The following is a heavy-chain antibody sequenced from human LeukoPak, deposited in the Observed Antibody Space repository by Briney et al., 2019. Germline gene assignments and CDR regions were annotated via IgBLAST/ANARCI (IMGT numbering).Heavy chain of an antibody. V-gene: IGHV1-46*01. D-gene: IGHD5-24*01. CDR3: ARDQEMATISLQWSYFDY. CDR2: INPSGGST. Sequence: ASVKVSCKASGYTFTSYYMHWVRQAPGQGLEWMGIINPSGGSTSYAQKFQGRVTMTRDTSTSTVYMELSSLRSEDTAVYYCARDQEMATISLQWSYFDYWGQGTLATVSS. CDR1: GYTFTSYY. J-gene: IGHJ4*02.